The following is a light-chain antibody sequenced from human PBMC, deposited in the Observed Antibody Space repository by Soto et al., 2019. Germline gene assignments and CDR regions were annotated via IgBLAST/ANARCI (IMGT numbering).Light chain of an antibody. V-gene: IGKV3-15*01. J-gene: IGKJ1*01. CDR2: GAS. Sequence: EIVLTQSPATLSVSLGDSATLSCRASQSVSLSLAWYQMRPGQPPRLLIYGASNRATDIPDRFSGSGSGTDFTLTISRLQSEDFAVYFCQKYHIWPSWTFGQGTKVDIK. CDR3: QKYHIWPSWT. CDR1: QSVSLS.